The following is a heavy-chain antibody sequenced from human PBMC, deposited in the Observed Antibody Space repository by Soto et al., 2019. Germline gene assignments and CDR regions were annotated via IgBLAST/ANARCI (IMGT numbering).Heavy chain of an antibody. Sequence: QVQLVQSGGEVKRPGASVKVSCKTSGYTFSNYGITWVRQAPGQPLEWLGWISLYSDGANYAQKFQGRVSMTTDTFTTTAYMELRSLRSDDTAVYYCARVVPGAEAWFSPWGQGTLVTVSS. CDR3: ARVVPGAEAWFSP. D-gene: IGHD2-2*01. J-gene: IGHJ5*02. V-gene: IGHV1-18*01. CDR1: GYTFSNYG. CDR2: ISLYSDGA.